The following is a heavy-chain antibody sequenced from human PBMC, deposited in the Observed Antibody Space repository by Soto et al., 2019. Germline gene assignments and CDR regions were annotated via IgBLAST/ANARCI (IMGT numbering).Heavy chain of an antibody. J-gene: IGHJ4*02. Sequence: PGGSLRLSCAASGFTVSSNYMSWVRQAPGKGLECVSVIYSGGSTYYADSVKGRFTISRDNSKNTLYLQMNSLRAEDTAVYYCARDDYGDYYFDYWGQGTLVTVSS. D-gene: IGHD4-17*01. CDR3: ARDDYGDYYFDY. CDR1: GFTVSSNY. V-gene: IGHV3-66*01. CDR2: IYSGGST.